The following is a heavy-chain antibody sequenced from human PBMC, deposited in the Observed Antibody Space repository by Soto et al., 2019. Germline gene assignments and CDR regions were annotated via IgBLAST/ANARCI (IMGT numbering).Heavy chain of an antibody. CDR1: GYSISSGYY. V-gene: IGHV4-38-2*02. J-gene: IGHJ5*02. CDR2: IYHSGST. CDR3: ARDNRYCSSTSCYFWFDP. D-gene: IGHD2-2*01. Sequence: PSETLSLTCAVSGYSISSGYYWGWIRQPPGKGLEWIGSIYHSGSTYYNPSLKSRVTISVDTSKNQFSLKLSSVTAADTAVYYCARDNRYCSSTSCYFWFDPWGQGNLVTVSS.